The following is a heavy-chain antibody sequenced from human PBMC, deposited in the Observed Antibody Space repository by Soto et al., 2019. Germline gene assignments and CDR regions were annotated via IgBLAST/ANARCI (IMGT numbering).Heavy chain of an antibody. CDR1: GVSISRGNW. CDR2: IFHSGST. D-gene: IGHD2-2*01. V-gene: IGHV4-4*02. J-gene: IGHJ4*02. Sequence: TLSLTCAVSGVSISRGNWWTWVRQSPGKGLEWIGEIFHSGSTNYNPSLESRVTMSVDKSKNHFSLTLTSVTAADTAVYYCARLPVVSPREYFFDFWGQGTLVTVSS. CDR3: ARLPVVSPREYFFDF.